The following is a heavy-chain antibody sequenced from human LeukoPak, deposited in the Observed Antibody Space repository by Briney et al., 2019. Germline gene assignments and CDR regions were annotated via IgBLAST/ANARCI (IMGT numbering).Heavy chain of an antibody. CDR2: IYTSGST. CDR1: GGSLSSFY. CDR3: ARVVIGYGQIDY. J-gene: IGHJ4*02. D-gene: IGHD5-18*01. Sequence: NPSETLSLTCTVSGGSLSSFYWSWIRQPAGKGLEWIGRIYTSGSTNYNPPLKSRVTMSVDTSKNMFSLKLRFVTAADTAVYYCARVVIGYGQIDYWGQGTLVTVSS. V-gene: IGHV4-4*07.